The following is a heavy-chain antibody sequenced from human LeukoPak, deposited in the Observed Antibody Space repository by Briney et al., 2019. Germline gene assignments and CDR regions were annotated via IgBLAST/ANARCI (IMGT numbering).Heavy chain of an antibody. CDR2: ISWNSGSI. Sequence: GRVLGCARGAAGFTRERYAMYWVPESLRKSLEWVSGISWNSGSIGYADSVKGRFTISRDNAKNSLYLQMNSLRAEDTALYYCAKVGEAGPFDYWGQGTLVTVSS. V-gene: IGHV3-9*01. CDR1: GFTRERYA. D-gene: IGHD3-10*01. CDR3: AKVGEAGPFDY. J-gene: IGHJ4*02.